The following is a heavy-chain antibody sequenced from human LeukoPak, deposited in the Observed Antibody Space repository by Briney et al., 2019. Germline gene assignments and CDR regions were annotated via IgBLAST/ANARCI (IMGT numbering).Heavy chain of an antibody. D-gene: IGHD3-16*01. CDR3: ARDQRRDYGDYFDN. CDR2: THYSGST. CDR1: GDSISSYF. V-gene: IGHV4-59*01. Sequence: SETLSLTCTVSGDSISSYFWSWIRQSPRKGLEWIGYTHYSGSTSYNPSLTSRVTISLDTSKNQFYLKLSSVTASDTAFYYCARDQRRDYGDYFDNWGQGTQVTVSS. J-gene: IGHJ4*02.